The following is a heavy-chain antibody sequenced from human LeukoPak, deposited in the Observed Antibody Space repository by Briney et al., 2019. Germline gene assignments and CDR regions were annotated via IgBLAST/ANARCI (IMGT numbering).Heavy chain of an antibody. CDR2: INHSGST. J-gene: IGHJ5*02. CDR1: GGSFSGYY. Sequence: SETLSLTCAVYGGSFSGYYWSWIRQPPGKGLEWIGEINHSGSTNYNPSLKSRVTISVDTSKNQFSLKLSSVTAADTAVYYCARGQRYYDSSGYFSWGQGTLVTVSS. CDR3: ARGQRYYDSSGYFS. V-gene: IGHV4-34*01. D-gene: IGHD3-22*01.